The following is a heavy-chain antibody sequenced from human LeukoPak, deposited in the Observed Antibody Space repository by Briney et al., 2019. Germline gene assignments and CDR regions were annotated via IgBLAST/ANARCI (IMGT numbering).Heavy chain of an antibody. V-gene: IGHV1-2*02. D-gene: IGHD2-8*01. CDR2: INPNSGGT. CDR3: ATAGALGLMVYPPFADY. CDR1: GYTFTGYY. J-gene: IGHJ4*02. Sequence: GASVKVSCKASGYTFTGYYMHWVRQAPGQGLEWMGWINPNSGGTNYAQKFQGRVTMTRDTSISTAYMELSRLRSDDTAVYYCATAGALGLMVYPPFADYWGQGTLVTVSS.